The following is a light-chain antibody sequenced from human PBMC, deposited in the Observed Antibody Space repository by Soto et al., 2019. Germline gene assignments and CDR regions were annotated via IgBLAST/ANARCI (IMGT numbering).Light chain of an antibody. Sequence: IVMTQSPDTLAVSPGETVTLSCRASQSLTDNLAWYQQKPGQAPRLLIYAASSRATGIPDRFSGSGSGTDFTLTISRLEPEDFAVYYCQQYGNSPQTFGQGTKVDIK. CDR2: AAS. CDR1: QSLTDN. CDR3: QQYGNSPQT. J-gene: IGKJ1*01. V-gene: IGKV3-20*01.